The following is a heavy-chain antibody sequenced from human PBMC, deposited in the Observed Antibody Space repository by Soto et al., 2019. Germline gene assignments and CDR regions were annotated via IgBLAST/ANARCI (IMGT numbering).Heavy chain of an antibody. D-gene: IGHD2-2*01. CDR1: GGSISSGDYY. V-gene: IGHV4-30-4*01. CDR2: IYYSGST. CDR3: ARDGRRVPAAPGFDP. Sequence: SETLSLTCTVSGGSISSGDYYWSWIRQPPGKGLEWIGYIYYSGSTYYNPSLKSRVTISVDTSKNQFSLKLSSVTAADTAVYYCARDGRRVPAAPGFDPWGQGTLVTVSS. J-gene: IGHJ5*02.